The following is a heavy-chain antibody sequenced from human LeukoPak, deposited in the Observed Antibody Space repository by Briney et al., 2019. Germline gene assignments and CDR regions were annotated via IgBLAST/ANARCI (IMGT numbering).Heavy chain of an antibody. J-gene: IGHJ4*02. CDR3: ARGQNLWFGELLALM. V-gene: IGHV1-8*01. CDR2: MNPNSGNT. D-gene: IGHD3-10*01. CDR1: GYTFTSYD. Sequence: ASVKVSCKASGYTFTSYDINWVRQATGQGLEWMGWMNPNSGNTGYAQKFQGRVTMTRNTSISTAYTELSSLRPEDTAVYYCARGQNLWFGELLALMWGQGTLVTVSS.